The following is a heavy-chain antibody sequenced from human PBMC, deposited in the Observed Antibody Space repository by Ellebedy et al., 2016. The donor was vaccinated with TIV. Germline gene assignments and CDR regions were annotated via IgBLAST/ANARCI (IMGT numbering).Heavy chain of an antibody. D-gene: IGHD2-2*01. J-gene: IGHJ6*02. Sequence: GESLKISCAASGFSFSDFGMHWVRQAPGKGLEWVAHIWYDGCKKEYADVVKGRFIISRDNSKSTVYLDMNSRSADDTAIYYCAVEAPSGYCSSSTFQNGMGVWGQGTTVTVSS. CDR3: AVEAPSGYCSSSTFQNGMGV. CDR2: IWYDGCKK. V-gene: IGHV3-33*01. CDR1: GFSFSDFG.